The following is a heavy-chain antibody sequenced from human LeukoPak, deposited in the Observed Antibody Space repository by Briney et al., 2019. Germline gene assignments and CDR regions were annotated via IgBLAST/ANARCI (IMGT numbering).Heavy chain of an antibody. Sequence: PSETLSLTCAVYGGSFSGYYWSWIRQPPGKGLEWIGEINHSGSTNCNPSLKSRVTISVDTSKNQFSLKLSSVTAADTAVYYCALAAFTPRAPYCSSTSCHPFNWFDPWGQGTLVTVSS. V-gene: IGHV4-34*01. CDR1: GGSFSGYY. CDR3: ALAAFTPRAPYCSSTSCHPFNWFDP. J-gene: IGHJ5*02. CDR2: INHSGST. D-gene: IGHD2-2*01.